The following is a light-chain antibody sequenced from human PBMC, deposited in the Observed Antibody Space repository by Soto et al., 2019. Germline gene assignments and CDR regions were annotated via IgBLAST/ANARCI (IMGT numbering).Light chain of an antibody. J-gene: IGLJ2*01. CDR1: NIGRRS. Sequence: SYVLTQPPSVSVAPGSTARISCGGNNIGRRSVRWFQQKPGQAPVLVIHYNSARPSGIPERFSGSNSGDTATLTITRVEAGDEADYYCQVWDSSSDRGVFGGGTKLTVL. CDR3: QVWDSSSDRGV. V-gene: IGLV3-21*04. CDR2: YNS.